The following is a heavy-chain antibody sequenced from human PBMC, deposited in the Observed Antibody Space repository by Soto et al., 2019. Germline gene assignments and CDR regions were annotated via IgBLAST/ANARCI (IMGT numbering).Heavy chain of an antibody. CDR1: GGSFSIYY. J-gene: IGHJ6*03. CDR2: INHSGST. Sequence: SETLSLTCALYGGSFSIYYWSWIRQTPGKGLEWIGEINHSGSTNYNPSLKSRVTISVDTSKNQFSLKLSSVTAADTAVYYCARNRHYYYYYMDVWGKGTTVTVSS. V-gene: IGHV4-34*01. CDR3: ARNRHYYYYYMDV.